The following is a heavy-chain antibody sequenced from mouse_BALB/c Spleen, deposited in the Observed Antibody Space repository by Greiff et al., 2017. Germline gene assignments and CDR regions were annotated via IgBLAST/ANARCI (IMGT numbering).Heavy chain of an antibody. D-gene: IGHD2-13*01. CDR2: INPSNGRT. Sequence: QVQLQQSGAELVKPGASVKLSCKASGYTFTSYWMHWVKQRPGQGLEWIGEINPSNGRTNYNEKFKSKATLTVDKSSSTAYMQLSSLTSEDSAVYYCARMVIYYGDGFAYWGQGTLVTVSA. CDR1: GYTFTSYW. CDR3: ARMVIYYGDGFAY. J-gene: IGHJ3*01. V-gene: IGHV1S81*02.